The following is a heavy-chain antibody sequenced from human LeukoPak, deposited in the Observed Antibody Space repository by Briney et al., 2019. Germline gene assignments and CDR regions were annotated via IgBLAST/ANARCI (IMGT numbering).Heavy chain of an antibody. CDR2: INHSGST. V-gene: IGHV4-34*01. D-gene: IGHD3-10*01. CDR3: ARGLDGSGSYFDY. J-gene: IGHJ4*02. Sequence: SETLSLTCAVYGGSFSGYCWSWIRQPPGKGLEWIGEINHSGSTNYNPSLKSRVTISVDTSKNQFSLKLSSVTAADTAVYYCARGLDGSGSYFDYWGQGTLVTVSS. CDR1: GGSFSGYC.